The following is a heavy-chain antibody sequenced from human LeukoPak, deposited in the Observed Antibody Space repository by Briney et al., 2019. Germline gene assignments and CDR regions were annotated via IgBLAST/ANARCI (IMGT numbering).Heavy chain of an antibody. J-gene: IGHJ4*02. D-gene: IGHD3-10*01. Sequence: RGSLRLSCAASVFTFSDYYMSWIRQAPGKGREWGSYISSIGSTIYYADSVKGRFTISTDKAKNSLYLPMNRLRAEDTAVYYCARQWFGRFDYWREGPLVPVSS. V-gene: IGHV3-11*01. CDR3: ARQWFGRFDY. CDR1: VFTFSDYY. CDR2: ISSIGSTI.